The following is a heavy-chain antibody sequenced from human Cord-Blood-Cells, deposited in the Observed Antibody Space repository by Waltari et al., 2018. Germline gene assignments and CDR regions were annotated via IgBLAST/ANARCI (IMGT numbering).Heavy chain of an antibody. J-gene: IGHJ4*02. V-gene: IGHV4-39*01. CDR3: ARLNRGSGSYYGGYYFDY. D-gene: IGHD3-10*01. CDR1: GGSISSSSYY. Sequence: QLQLQESGPGLVKPSETLSLTCTVPGGSISSSSYYWCWIRQPPGKGLEWIGSIYYSGSTYYNPTLKSRVTISVDTSKNQFSLKLSSVTAADTAVYYCARLNRGSGSYYGGYYFDYWGQGTLVTVSS. CDR2: IYYSGST.